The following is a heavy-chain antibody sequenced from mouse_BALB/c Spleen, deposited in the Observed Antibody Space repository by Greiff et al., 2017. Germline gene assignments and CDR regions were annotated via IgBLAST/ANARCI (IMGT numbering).Heavy chain of an antibody. Sequence: QVQLQQSGAELVRSGASVKLSCTASGFNIKDYYMHWVKQRPGQGLEWIGVINPGSGGTNYNEKFKGKATLTADKSSSTAYMQLSSLTSDDSAVYFCARGNWAPDYWGQGTTLTVSS. V-gene: IGHV1-54*03. J-gene: IGHJ2*01. D-gene: IGHD4-1*01. CDR1: GFNIKDYY. CDR2: INPGSGGT. CDR3: ARGNWAPDY.